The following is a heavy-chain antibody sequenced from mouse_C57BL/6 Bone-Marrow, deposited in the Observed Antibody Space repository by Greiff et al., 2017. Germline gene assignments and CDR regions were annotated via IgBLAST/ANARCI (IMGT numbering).Heavy chain of an antibody. D-gene: IGHD1-1*01. V-gene: IGHV10-1*01. J-gene: IGHJ4*01. CDR3: GRPYYYGSSLAMDD. CDR1: GFSFNTYA. CDR2: IRSKSNNYAT. Sequence: EVKLLESGGGLVQPKGSLKLSCAASGFSFNTYAMNWVRQAPGKGLEWVARIRSKSNNYATYYADSVKDRFTISRDDSESMLYLQMNNLKTEDTAMYYCGRPYYYGSSLAMDDWGQGTSVTVSS.